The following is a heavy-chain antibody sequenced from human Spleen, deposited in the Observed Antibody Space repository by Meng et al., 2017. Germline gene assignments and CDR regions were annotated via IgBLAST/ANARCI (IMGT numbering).Heavy chain of an antibody. CDR3: ARVYYHESSGYYYLDY. CDR2: ITSGSTI. V-gene: IGHV3-11*04. J-gene: IGHJ4*02. D-gene: IGHD3-22*01. CDR1: GFTFSDYY. Sequence: GESLKISCAASGFTFSDYYMSWIRQAPGKGLEWVSYITSGSTIYYADSVKGRFTISRDNAKNSLYLQMNSLRAEDAAVYYCARVYYHESSGYYYLDYWGQGTLVTVSS.